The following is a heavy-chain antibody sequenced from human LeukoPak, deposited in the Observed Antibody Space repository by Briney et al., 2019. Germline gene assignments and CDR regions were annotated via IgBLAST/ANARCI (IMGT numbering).Heavy chain of an antibody. CDR3: AELGITMIGGV. J-gene: IGHJ6*04. V-gene: IGHV3-9*01. D-gene: IGHD3-10*02. CDR1: GFTFDDYA. CDR2: ISWNSNNI. Sequence: GGSLRLSCAASGFTFDDYAMHWVRQAPGKGLEWVSGISWNSNNIDYADSVKGRFTISRDNAKNSPYLQMNSLRAEDTAVYYCAELGITMIGGVWGKGTTVTISS.